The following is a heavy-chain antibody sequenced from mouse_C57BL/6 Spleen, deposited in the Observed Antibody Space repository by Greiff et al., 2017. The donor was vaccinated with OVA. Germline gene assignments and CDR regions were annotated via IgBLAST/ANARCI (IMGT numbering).Heavy chain of an antibody. V-gene: IGHV1-52*01. J-gene: IGHJ2*01. CDR1: GYTFTSYW. CDR2: IDPSDSET. Sequence: VQLQQPGAELVRPGSSVKLSCKASGYTFTSYWMHWVKQRPIQGLEWIGNIDPSDSETHYNQKFKDKATLTVDKSSSTAYMQLSSLTSEDSAVYYCARERGYGNYGGYFDYWGQGTTLTVSS. D-gene: IGHD2-1*01. CDR3: ARERGYGNYGGYFDY.